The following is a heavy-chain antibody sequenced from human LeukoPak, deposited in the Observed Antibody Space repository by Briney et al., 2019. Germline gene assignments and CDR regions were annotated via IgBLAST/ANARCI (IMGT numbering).Heavy chain of an antibody. CDR3: ARRHLEGYNAYGLFDY. J-gene: IGHJ4*02. CDR1: GGSISGSNW. V-gene: IGHV4-4*02. D-gene: IGHD5-12*01. Sequence: SETLSLTCAVSGGSISGSNWWSWVRQSPGKGLEWIGEIYHSGSTNYNSSLKSRITISVDKSKTLFSLKLSSVPAADAGVYHCARRHLEGYNAYGLFDYWGQGTLVTVSS. CDR2: IYHSGST.